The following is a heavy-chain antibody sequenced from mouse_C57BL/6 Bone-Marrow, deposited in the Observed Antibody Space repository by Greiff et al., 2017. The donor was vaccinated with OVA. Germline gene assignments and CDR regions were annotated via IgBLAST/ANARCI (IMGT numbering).Heavy chain of an antibody. CDR1: GFNIKDDY. D-gene: IGHD2-1*01. Sequence: VQLQQSGAELVRPGASVKLSCTASGFNIKDDYMHWVKQRPEQGLEWIGWIDPENGDTESASKFQGKATITADTSSHTAYLQLSSLTSEDTAVYYCTSYGNFDYWGQGTTLTVSS. V-gene: IGHV14-4*01. CDR2: IDPENGDT. J-gene: IGHJ2*01. CDR3: TSYGNFDY.